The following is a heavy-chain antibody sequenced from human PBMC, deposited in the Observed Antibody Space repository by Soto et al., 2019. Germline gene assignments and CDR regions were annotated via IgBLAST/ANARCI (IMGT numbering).Heavy chain of an antibody. CDR2: ILGGGTP. CDR3: AKDRIPDSRWNFDY. CDR1: GFTLSTYT. D-gene: IGHD2-2*02. V-gene: IGHV3-23*01. J-gene: IGHJ4*02. Sequence: EVQLLESGGGLVQPGGSLRLSCAVSGFTLSTYTMSWVRQAPGKGLEWVSCILGGGTPYYADSMKGRFTISKDVSRNTLLLQINSLRAEDTAMYYCAKDRIPDSRWNFDYWGQGTLVTVSS.